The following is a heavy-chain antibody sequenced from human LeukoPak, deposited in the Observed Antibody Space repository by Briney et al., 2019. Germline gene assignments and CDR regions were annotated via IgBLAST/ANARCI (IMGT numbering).Heavy chain of an antibody. D-gene: IGHD1-26*01. CDR1: GVSISSYY. CDR3: ARDHLGSGMVGEFDP. CDR2: IYYSGST. V-gene: IGHV4-59*01. J-gene: IGHJ5*02. Sequence: SETLSLTCTVSGVSISSYYWSWIRQPPGKGLEWIGYIYYSGSTNYNPSLKSRVTISVDTSKNQFSLKLSSVTAADTAVYYCARDHLGSGMVGEFDPWGQGTLVTVSS.